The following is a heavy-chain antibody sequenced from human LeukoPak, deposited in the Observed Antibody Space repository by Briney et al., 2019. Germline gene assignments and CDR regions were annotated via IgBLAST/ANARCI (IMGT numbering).Heavy chain of an antibody. Sequence: ASVKVSCKASGYTFTGYYMHWVRQAPGQGLEWMGWINPNSGGTNYAQKFQGRVTMTRDTSTSTVYMELSSLRSEDTAVYYCARDTMVRGISSVGYWGQGTLVTVSS. CDR2: INPNSGGT. J-gene: IGHJ4*02. CDR1: GYTFTGYY. D-gene: IGHD3-10*01. CDR3: ARDTMVRGISSVGY. V-gene: IGHV1-2*02.